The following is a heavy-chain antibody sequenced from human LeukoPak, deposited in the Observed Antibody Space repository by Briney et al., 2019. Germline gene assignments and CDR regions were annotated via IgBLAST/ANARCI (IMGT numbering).Heavy chain of an antibody. CDR1: GVSFSGYY. CDR2: INHSGST. J-gene: IGHJ6*03. V-gene: IGHV4-34*01. CDR3: ARSERGSSPLYMDV. D-gene: IGHD6-6*01. Sequence: SETLSLTCAVYGVSFSGYYWSWTRQPPGKGLEWIAEINHSGSTNYNPSLKSRVTISVDTSKNQFSLKLSSVTAADTAVYYCARSERGSSPLYMDVWGKGTTVTVSS.